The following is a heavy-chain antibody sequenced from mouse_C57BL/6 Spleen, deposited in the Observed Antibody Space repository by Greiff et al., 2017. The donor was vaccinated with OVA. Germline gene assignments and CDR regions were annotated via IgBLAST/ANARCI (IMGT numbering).Heavy chain of an antibody. Sequence: VQLQQSGAELVRPGTSVKVSCKASGYAFTNYLIEWVKQRPGQGLEWIGVINPGSGGTNYNEKFKGKATLTADKSSSTAYMQLSSLTSEDSAVYFCARSATKDYAMDYWGQGTSVTVSS. V-gene: IGHV1-54*01. CDR3: ARSATKDYAMDY. CDR1: GYAFTNYL. J-gene: IGHJ4*01. CDR2: INPGSGGT.